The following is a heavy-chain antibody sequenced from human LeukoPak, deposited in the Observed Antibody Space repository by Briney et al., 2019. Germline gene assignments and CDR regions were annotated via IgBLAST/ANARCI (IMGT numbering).Heavy chain of an antibody. CDR3: ARDNTMGRFDP. CDR2: IISDGSST. J-gene: IGHJ5*02. V-gene: IGHV3-74*01. D-gene: IGHD3-10*01. CDR1: GFTFSTYW. Sequence: GGSLRLSCAASGFTFSTYWMHWVRQAPGKGLVWVSRIISDGSSTNYADSVKGRFTISRDNAKNTLYLQMNRLRAEDTAVYYCARDNTMGRFDPWGQGTLVTVSS.